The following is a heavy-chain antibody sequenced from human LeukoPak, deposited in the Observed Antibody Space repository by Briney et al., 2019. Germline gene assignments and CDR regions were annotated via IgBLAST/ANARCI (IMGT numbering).Heavy chain of an antibody. J-gene: IGHJ4*02. Sequence: GGSLRLSFAASGFTFSSYAMSWVRQAPGRGLNWVSAISGSGGSTYYADSVKGRFPISRDNSKNTLYLQVNSLRAEDTAVYYCAKASHYDNSGYQYYFDYWGQGTLVTVSS. CDR1: GFTFSSYA. V-gene: IGHV3-23*01. CDR3: AKASHYDNSGYQYYFDY. CDR2: ISGSGGST. D-gene: IGHD3-22*01.